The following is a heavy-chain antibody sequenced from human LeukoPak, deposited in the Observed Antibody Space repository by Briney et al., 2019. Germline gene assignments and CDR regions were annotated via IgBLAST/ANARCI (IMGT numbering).Heavy chain of an antibody. CDR3: AKGVLESGHERGDAFDI. Sequence: GGSLRLSCAASGFTFSSYAMSWVRQAPAKGLEWVSAISGSGGHIYHADSVKGRFTISRDNSKNTLYLQMNSLRAEDTAVYYCAKGVLESGHERGDAFDIWGQGTMVTVSS. CDR1: GFTFSSYA. V-gene: IGHV3-23*01. D-gene: IGHD3-3*02. CDR2: ISGSGGHI. J-gene: IGHJ3*02.